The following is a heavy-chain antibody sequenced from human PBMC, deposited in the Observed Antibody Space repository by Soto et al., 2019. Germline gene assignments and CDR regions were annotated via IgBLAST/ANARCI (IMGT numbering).Heavy chain of an antibody. D-gene: IGHD2-15*01. CDR2: INHSGST. Sequence: PSETLSLTCAVYGGSFSGYYWSWIRQPPGKGLEWIGEINHSGSTNYNPSLKSRVTISVDTSKNQFSLKLSSVTAADTAVYYCARGLEFCSGGSCSKPEYFQHWGQGTLVTVSS. CDR3: ARGLEFCSGGSCSKPEYFQH. J-gene: IGHJ1*01. CDR1: GGSFSGYY. V-gene: IGHV4-34*01.